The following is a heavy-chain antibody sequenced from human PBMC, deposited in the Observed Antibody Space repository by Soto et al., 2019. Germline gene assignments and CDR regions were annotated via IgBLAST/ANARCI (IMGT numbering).Heavy chain of an antibody. Sequence: QLQLQESGSGLVKPSQTLSLTCAVSGGSISSGGYSWSWIRQPPGKGLEWIGYIYHSGSTYYNPSLKSRVTISVDRSKNQFSLKLSSVTAADTAVYYCARALGDYIPRSSAFDIWGQGTMVTVSS. CDR2: IYHSGST. V-gene: IGHV4-30-2*01. CDR3: ARALGDYIPRSSAFDI. D-gene: IGHD4-17*01. CDR1: GGSISSGGYS. J-gene: IGHJ3*02.